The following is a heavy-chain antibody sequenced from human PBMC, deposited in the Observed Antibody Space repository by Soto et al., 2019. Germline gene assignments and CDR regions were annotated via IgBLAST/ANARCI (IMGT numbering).Heavy chain of an antibody. CDR3: ARVRYCSGGSCYPRFDP. J-gene: IGHJ5*02. CDR1: GGSISSGGYY. V-gene: IGHV4-31*03. CDR2: IYYSGST. D-gene: IGHD2-15*01. Sequence: QVQLQESGPGLVKPSQTLSLTCTVSGGSISSGGYYWIWIRQHPGKGLEWIGYIYYSGSTYYNPSLKSRVTISVDTSKNQFSLKLSSLTAADTAVYYCARVRYCSGGSCYPRFDPWGQGTLVTVSS.